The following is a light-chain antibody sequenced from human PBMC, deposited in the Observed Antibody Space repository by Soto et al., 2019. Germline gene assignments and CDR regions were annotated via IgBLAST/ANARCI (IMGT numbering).Light chain of an antibody. J-gene: IGLJ2*01. CDR3: QSYDSSLSAVV. Sequence: QSVLTQPPSVSGAPGQRVTISCTGSSSNIGSGYDVHWYQQLPGTAPKHLIFGNSNRPSGVPDRFSGSKSGTSASLAIAVLQAEDEADYYCQSYDSSLSAVVFGGGTKLTVL. CDR2: GNS. CDR1: SSNIGSGYD. V-gene: IGLV1-40*01.